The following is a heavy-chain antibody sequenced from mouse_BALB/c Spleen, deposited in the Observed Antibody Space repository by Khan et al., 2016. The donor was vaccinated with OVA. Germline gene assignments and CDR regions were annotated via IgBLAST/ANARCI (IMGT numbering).Heavy chain of an antibody. CDR3: ARSPYGNFAY. J-gene: IGHJ3*01. D-gene: IGHD2-1*01. V-gene: IGHV5-9-3*01. Sequence: EVELVESGGGLVKPGGSLKLSCAVSGFTFSTFAMSWVRQTPEKRLEWVATISSDGDYTFYPDIVTGRFTISRDNAKNTLYPQMSSLRSEDTAMYYCARSPYGNFAYWGQGTLVTVSA. CDR1: GFTFSTFA. CDR2: ISSDGDYT.